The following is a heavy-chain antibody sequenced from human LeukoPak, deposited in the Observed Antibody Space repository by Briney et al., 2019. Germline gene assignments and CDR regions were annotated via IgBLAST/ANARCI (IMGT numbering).Heavy chain of an antibody. J-gene: IGHJ3*02. V-gene: IGHV4-61*02. CDR3: ARGYCSSTSCYFAFDI. CDR1: GGSISSGSYY. Sequence: SQTLSLTCTVSGGSISSGSYYWSWIRQPAGKGLEWIGRIYTSGSTNYNPSLKSRVTISVDTSKNQFSLKLSSVTAADTAVYYCARGYCSSTSCYFAFDIWGQGTMVTVSS. D-gene: IGHD2-2*01. CDR2: IYTSGST.